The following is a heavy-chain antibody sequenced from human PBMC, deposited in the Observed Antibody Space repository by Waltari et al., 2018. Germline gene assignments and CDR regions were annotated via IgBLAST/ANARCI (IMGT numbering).Heavy chain of an antibody. CDR1: GGSFSGYT. Sequence: QVQLQQWGAGLLKPSETLSLICAVYGGSFSGYTWMWIRQSPGKGLEWIGEISHSGGTNYNPSLKSRINISVDMSKNQFSLKLKSVTAADTAVYYCARGRRWLQLSDWGQGTPVTVS. D-gene: IGHD5-18*01. J-gene: IGHJ4*02. V-gene: IGHV4-34*01. CDR2: ISHSGGT. CDR3: ARGRRWLQLSD.